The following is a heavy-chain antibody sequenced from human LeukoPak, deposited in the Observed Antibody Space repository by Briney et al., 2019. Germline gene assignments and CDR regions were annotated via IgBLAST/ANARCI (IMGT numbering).Heavy chain of an antibody. CDR1: GFTFSSYW. J-gene: IGHJ3*02. D-gene: IGHD1-7*01. CDR2: ISSSISYI. CDR3: AREQLNYHDAFDI. V-gene: IGHV3-21*01. Sequence: PGGSLRLSCVASGFTFSSYWMNWVRKAPGKGLEGVSSISSSISYIYYADSVKGRFTISRDNAKNSLYLQMNSLRAEDTAVYYCAREQLNYHDAFDIWGQGTMVTVSS.